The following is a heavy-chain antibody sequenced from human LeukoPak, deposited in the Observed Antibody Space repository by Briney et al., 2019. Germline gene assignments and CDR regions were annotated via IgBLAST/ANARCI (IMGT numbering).Heavy chain of an antibody. CDR3: ARLSRIAAAGMVKLYNWFDP. CDR2: VNHSGST. V-gene: IGHV4-34*01. D-gene: IGHD6-13*01. CDR1: GVSFSGYY. Sequence: SETLSLTCAVYGVSFSGYYWSWLRQPPGKGLEWIGEVNHSGSTNYNPSLKSRVTISVDTSKNQFSLKLSSVTAADTAVYYCARLSRIAAAGMVKLYNWFDPWGQGTLVTVSS. J-gene: IGHJ5*02.